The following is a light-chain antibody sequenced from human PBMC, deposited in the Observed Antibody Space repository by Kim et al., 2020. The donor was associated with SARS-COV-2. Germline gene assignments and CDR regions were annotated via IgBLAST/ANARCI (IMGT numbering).Light chain of an antibody. Sequence: EIVLTQSPATLSLSPGERVTLSCWASQSVSSNVSWYQQKPGQPPSLLVYGASTRATGIPARVSGGGSGTEFSLSSSSLQSEDFAVYYCQHPGTFGQGTKVDSK. CDR2: GAS. CDR1: QSVSSN. CDR3: QHPGT. J-gene: IGKJ1*01. V-gene: IGKV3-15*01.